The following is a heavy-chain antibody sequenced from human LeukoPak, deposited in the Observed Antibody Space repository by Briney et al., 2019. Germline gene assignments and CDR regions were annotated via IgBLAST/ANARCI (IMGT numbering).Heavy chain of an antibody. J-gene: IGHJ5*02. CDR1: GYRFTSYW. CDR2: IYPGDSDT. V-gene: IGHV5-51*01. Sequence: GESLKISCKGSGYRFTSYWIAWVRQMSGKGLEWMGSIYPGDSDTRYSPSFEGQVTISADKSLNTAYLQWSSLKASDTAMYYCARLYNWFDPWGQGTLVTVSS. CDR3: ARLYNWFDP.